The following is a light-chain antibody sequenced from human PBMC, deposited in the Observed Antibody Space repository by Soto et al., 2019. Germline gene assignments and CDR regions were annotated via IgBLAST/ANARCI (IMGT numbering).Light chain of an antibody. CDR2: GAS. CDR3: QRYGSSPPFS. CDR1: QSVSSYY. V-gene: IGKV3-20*01. J-gene: IGKJ3*01. Sequence: EIVLTQSPGTLSLSPGERATHSCRASQSVSSYYLAWYQQKPGQAPRLLIYGASSRATGIPDRFSGSGSGTDFTLTISRLEPEDFAVYYCQRYGSSPPFSFGPGTKVDIK.